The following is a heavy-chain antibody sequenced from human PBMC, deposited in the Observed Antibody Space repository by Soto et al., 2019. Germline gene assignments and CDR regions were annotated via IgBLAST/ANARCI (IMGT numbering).Heavy chain of an antibody. V-gene: IGHV4-39*01. CDR3: ARHEYVSSSYDLLDV. Sequence: PSETLSLTCSVSGYSVSSSDYYWAWIRQPPGKGLEWIGSMLYSGLTYYNPSLKSRVTLSVDTSKNQFSVRLNSVTASDTAVYYCARHEYVSSSYDLLDVWGRGTMVTVSS. CDR2: MLYSGLT. D-gene: IGHD3-22*01. CDR1: GYSVSSSDYY. J-gene: IGHJ3*01.